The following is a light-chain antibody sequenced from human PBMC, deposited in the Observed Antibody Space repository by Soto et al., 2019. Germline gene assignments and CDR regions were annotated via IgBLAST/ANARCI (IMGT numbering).Light chain of an antibody. J-gene: IGLJ1*01. CDR1: SSNIGRNT. CDR2: SND. CDR3: VAWDDTLNGRHV. Sequence: QSALTQPPSTSGTPGQRVTISCSGSSSNIGRNTVNWYQQQLTGTAPKLLIFSNDRRPSGGPDRFSGSKSGTSASLAISGLQSEDEADYYCVAWDDTLNGRHVFGTGTKLTVL. V-gene: IGLV1-44*01.